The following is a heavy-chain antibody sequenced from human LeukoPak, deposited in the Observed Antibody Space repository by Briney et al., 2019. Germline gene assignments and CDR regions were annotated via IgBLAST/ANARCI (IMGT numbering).Heavy chain of an antibody. CDR3: AKALYGDYVLVSYDSRNYYMDV. CDR2: ISGSGGST. D-gene: IGHD4-17*01. CDR1: GFTFSSYG. J-gene: IGHJ6*03. Sequence: GGSLRLSCAASGFTFSSYGMSWVRQAPGKGLEWVSAISGSGGSTYYADSVKGRFTISRDNSKNTLYLQMNSLRAEDTAVYYCAKALYGDYVLVSYDSRNYYMDVWGKGTTVTISS. V-gene: IGHV3-23*01.